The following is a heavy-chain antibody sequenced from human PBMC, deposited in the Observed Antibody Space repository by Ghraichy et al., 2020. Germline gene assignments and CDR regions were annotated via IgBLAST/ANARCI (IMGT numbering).Heavy chain of an antibody. Sequence: SETLSLNCVVSGASIRNGDYYWGWIRQPPGKGLEWVGSVYYIGNTDYNPSLKSRVTIVMDMSKNQFSLNLTSVTAADTATYFCARHWGSSGWYVDFWGQGTLVTVSS. D-gene: IGHD6-19*01. CDR2: VYYIGNT. CDR1: GASIRNGDYY. J-gene: IGHJ4*02. CDR3: ARHWGSSGWYVDF. V-gene: IGHV4-39*01.